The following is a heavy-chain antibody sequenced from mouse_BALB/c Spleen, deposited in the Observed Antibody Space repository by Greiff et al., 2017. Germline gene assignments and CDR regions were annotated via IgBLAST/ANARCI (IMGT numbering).Heavy chain of an antibody. CDR1: GFSLTGYG. V-gene: IGHV2-6-7*01. CDR2: IWGDGST. J-gene: IGHJ1*01. CDR3: ARPYYGNYGYFDV. D-gene: IGHD2-10*01. Sequence: VMLVESGPGLVAPSQSLSITCTVSGFSLTGYGVNWVRQPPGKGLEWLGMIWGDGSTDYNSALKSRLSISKDNSKSQVFLKMNSLQTDDTARYYCARPYYGNYGYFDVWGAGTTVTVSS.